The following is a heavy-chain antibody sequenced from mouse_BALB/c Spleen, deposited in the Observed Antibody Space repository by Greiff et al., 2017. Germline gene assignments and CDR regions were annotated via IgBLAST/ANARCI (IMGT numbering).Heavy chain of an antibody. D-gene: IGHD2-4*01. V-gene: IGHV1-4*01. CDR1: GYTFTSYT. CDR3: AAYGICDYPWFAY. Sequence: QVQVKESGAELARPGASVTMSCTASGYTFTSYTMHWVKQRPGQGLEWIGYINPSSGYTNYKQKYKEKATLTADKTSSTAYMLLSSLTSEDSAVYYCAAYGICDYPWFAYWGQGTLVTVSA. J-gene: IGHJ3*01. CDR2: INPSSGYT.